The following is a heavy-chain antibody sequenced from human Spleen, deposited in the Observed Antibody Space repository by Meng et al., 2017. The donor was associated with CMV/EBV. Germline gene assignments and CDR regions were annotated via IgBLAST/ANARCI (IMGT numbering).Heavy chain of an antibody. D-gene: IGHD1-26*01. Sequence: PRQQWGAGLVKPSEPLPLLCVVSGDSISSSSYYWGWIRQPPGKGLEWIGSIYYSGSTYYNPSLKSRVTISVDTSKNQFSLKLSSVTAADTAVYYCARGIVGNWFDPWGQGTLVTVSS. CDR2: IYYSGST. J-gene: IGHJ5*02. CDR3: ARGIVGNWFDP. V-gene: IGHV4-39*07. CDR1: GDSISSSSYY.